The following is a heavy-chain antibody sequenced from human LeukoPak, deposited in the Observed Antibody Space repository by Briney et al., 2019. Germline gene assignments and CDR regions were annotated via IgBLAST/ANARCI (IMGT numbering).Heavy chain of an antibody. D-gene: IGHD2-2*01. CDR2: IWYDGSNK. CDR3: AKGAYQLPGGYYYYMDV. V-gene: IGHV3-33*06. CDR1: GFTFSSYG. Sequence: GGSLRLSCAASGFTFSSYGMHWVRQAPGKGLEWVAVIWYDGSNKYYADSVKGRFTISRDNSKNTLYLQMNSLRAEDTAVYYCAKGAYQLPGGYYYYMDVWGKGTTVTVSS. J-gene: IGHJ6*03.